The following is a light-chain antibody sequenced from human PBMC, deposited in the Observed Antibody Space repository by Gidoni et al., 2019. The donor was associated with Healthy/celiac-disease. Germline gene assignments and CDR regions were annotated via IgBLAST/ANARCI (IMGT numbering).Light chain of an antibody. V-gene: IGLV1-44*01. CDR3: VAWDDSLNARVV. J-gene: IGLJ2*01. CDR2: SNN. Sequence: QSVLTQPPSASGTPGQRVTISCSGSSSNIGSNTVNWYQQLPGTAPKLLIYSNNQRPSGVPDRFSGSKSGTSASLAISGLQSEDEADYYCVAWDDSLNARVVFGGGTKLTVL. CDR1: SSNIGSNT.